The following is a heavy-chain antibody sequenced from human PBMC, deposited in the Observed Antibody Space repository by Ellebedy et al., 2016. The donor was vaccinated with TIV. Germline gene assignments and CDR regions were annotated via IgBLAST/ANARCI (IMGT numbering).Heavy chain of an antibody. CDR1: GVSISSYY. J-gene: IGHJ3*02. Sequence: SETLSLTXTVSGVSISSYYWSWIRQPPGKGLEWIGYIYYSGSTNYNPSLKSRVTISVDTSKNQFSLKLSSVTAADTAVYYCARRGTFGEFLDAFDIWGQGTMVTVSS. D-gene: IGHD3-10*01. CDR3: ARRGTFGEFLDAFDI. V-gene: IGHV4-59*08. CDR2: IYYSGST.